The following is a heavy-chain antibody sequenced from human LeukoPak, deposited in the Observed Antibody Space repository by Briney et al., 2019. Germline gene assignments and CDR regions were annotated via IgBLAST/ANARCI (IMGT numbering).Heavy chain of an antibody. Sequence: ASVKVSCKASGYTFTGYYMHWVRQAPGQGLEWMGWINPNSGGTNYAQKFQGWVTMTRDTSISTVYMELSRLRSDDTAVYYCARDKHQYYYDSSGPTPFDYWGQGTLVTVSS. J-gene: IGHJ4*02. V-gene: IGHV1-2*04. D-gene: IGHD3-22*01. CDR1: GYTFTGYY. CDR2: INPNSGGT. CDR3: ARDKHQYYYDSSGPTPFDY.